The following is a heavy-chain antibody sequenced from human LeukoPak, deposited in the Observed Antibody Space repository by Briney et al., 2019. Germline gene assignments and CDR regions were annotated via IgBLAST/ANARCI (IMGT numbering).Heavy chain of an antibody. CDR3: AKGTGDTAYYFDF. Sequence: GGSLKLSCTTSGFTFSSYALSWVRQAPGKGLEWVSGIRVSGSTYYPDSVTGRFTISRVNSENTLYLQMSGLRAEDTAIYYCAKGTGDTAYYFDFWGQGVLVTVSS. V-gene: IGHV3-23*01. CDR1: GFTFSSYA. D-gene: IGHD7-27*01. J-gene: IGHJ4*02. CDR2: IRVSGST.